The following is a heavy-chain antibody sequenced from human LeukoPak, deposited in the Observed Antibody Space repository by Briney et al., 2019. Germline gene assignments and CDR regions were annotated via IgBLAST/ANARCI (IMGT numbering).Heavy chain of an antibody. J-gene: IGHJ4*02. CDR3: ARDPGVVAFHYFDF. V-gene: IGHV3-23*01. D-gene: IGHD3-3*01. CDR1: GFTFSSYA. Sequence: GGSLRLSCAASGFTFSSYAMSWVRQAPGKGLVWVSAISGSGGSTYYADSVKGRFTISRDNSKNTLYLQMNSLRAEDTALYYCARDPGVVAFHYFDFWGQGTLVTVSS. CDR2: ISGSGGST.